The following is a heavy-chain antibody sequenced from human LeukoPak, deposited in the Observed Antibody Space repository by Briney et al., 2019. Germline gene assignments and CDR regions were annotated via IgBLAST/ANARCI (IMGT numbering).Heavy chain of an antibody. D-gene: IGHD6-19*01. Sequence: TGGSLRLSCAASGFTFSSYAMHWVRQAPGKGLEWVAVISYDGSNKYYADSVEGRFTISRDNSKNTLYLQMNSLRAEDTAVYYCARAKQWLPPFDYWGQGTLVTVSS. CDR2: ISYDGSNK. J-gene: IGHJ4*02. CDR1: GFTFSSYA. V-gene: IGHV3-30-3*01. CDR3: ARAKQWLPPFDY.